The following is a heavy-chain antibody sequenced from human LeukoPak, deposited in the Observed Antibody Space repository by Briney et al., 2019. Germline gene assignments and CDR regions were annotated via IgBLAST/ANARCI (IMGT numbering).Heavy chain of an antibody. CDR3: SRESGAFCPFGY. J-gene: IGHJ4*02. CDR2: ISLSGQT. V-gene: IGHV4/OR15-8*02. CDR1: GGSIRSTNW. D-gene: IGHD1-26*01. Sequence: SETLSLTCGVSGGSIRSTNWWSWVRQPPGQGLEWIGEISLSGQTNYSPSLNGRVTMSLDESRNQLSLTLTSVTAADTAIYYCSRESGAFCPFGYWGQGTLVIVPP.